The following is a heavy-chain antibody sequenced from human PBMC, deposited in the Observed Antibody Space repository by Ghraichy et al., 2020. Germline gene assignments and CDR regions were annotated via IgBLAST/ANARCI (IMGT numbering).Heavy chain of an antibody. CDR3: ASHAPILRYGMDV. Sequence: ESLNISCTVSGGSISSHYWSWIRQPPGKGLEWIGYVDYRGSTNYNPSLKSRVTISGYTSKNQFSLKLSSVTAADTAVYYCASHAPILRYGMDVWGPGTTVTVSS. J-gene: IGHJ6*02. CDR1: GGSISSHY. CDR2: VDYRGST. V-gene: IGHV4-59*11.